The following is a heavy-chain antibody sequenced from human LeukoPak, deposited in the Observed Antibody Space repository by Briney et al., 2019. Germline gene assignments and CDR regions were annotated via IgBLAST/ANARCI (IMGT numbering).Heavy chain of an antibody. J-gene: IGHJ4*02. CDR1: GFTFSSYA. CDR3: ARDPLRGVIIKAFDY. CDR2: ISYDGSNK. Sequence: PGRSLRLSCAASGFTFSSYAMHWVRQAPGKGLEWVAVISYDGSNKYYADSVKGRFTISRDNSKNTLYLQMNSLRAEDTAVYYCARDPLRGVIIKAFDYWGQGTLVTVSS. D-gene: IGHD3-10*01. V-gene: IGHV3-30-3*01.